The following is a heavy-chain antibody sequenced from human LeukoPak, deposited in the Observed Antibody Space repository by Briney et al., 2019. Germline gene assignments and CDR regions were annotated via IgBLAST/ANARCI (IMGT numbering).Heavy chain of an antibody. Sequence: GGSLRLSCAASGFTFRSYWMHWVRQAPGKGLEWVGFIRSKSYGGTTEYAASVKGRFTISRDDSRGIAYLQMNSLTTEDTALYYCTRGPILLWIHNGMDVWGQGTPVTVSS. CDR3: TRGPILLWIHNGMDV. J-gene: IGHJ6*02. CDR2: IRSKSYGGTT. CDR1: GFTFRSYW. V-gene: IGHV3-49*04. D-gene: IGHD5-18*01.